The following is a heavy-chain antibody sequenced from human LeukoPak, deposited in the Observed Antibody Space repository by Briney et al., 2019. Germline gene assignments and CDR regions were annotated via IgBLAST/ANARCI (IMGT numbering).Heavy chain of an antibody. V-gene: IGHV4-59*01. CDR2: IYYSGST. CDR3: ARSPGGSGTRAFDI. Sequence: PSETLSLTCTVSGGSISSYYWSWIRQPPGKGLEWIGYIYYSGSTNYNPSLKSRVTISVDTSKNQFSLKLSSVTAADTAVYYCARSPGGSGTRAFDIWGQGTMVTVSS. D-gene: IGHD3-10*01. J-gene: IGHJ3*02. CDR1: GGSISSYY.